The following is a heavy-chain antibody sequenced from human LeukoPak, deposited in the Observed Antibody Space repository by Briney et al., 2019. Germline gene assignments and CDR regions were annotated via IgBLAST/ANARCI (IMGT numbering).Heavy chain of an antibody. CDR3: ARDRGYYWFDP. Sequence: PGGSLRLSCAASGFTFSDYYMYWIRQAPGKGLEWVPYISSSGSTINYPDSVKGRFTISRDNAKNSLYLQMNSLRAEDTAVYYCARDRGYYWFDPWGQGTLVTVSS. CDR1: GFTFSDYY. D-gene: IGHD5-12*01. CDR2: ISSSGSTI. V-gene: IGHV3-11*01. J-gene: IGHJ5*02.